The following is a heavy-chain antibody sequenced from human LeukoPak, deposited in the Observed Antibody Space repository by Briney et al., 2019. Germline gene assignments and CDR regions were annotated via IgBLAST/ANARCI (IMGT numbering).Heavy chain of an antibody. V-gene: IGHV3-11*04. CDR2: INNKGDNI. J-gene: IGHJ4*02. CDR3: ATSCVFDY. CDR1: GFTFSDYV. Sequence: GGSLRLSCVGSGFTFSDYVMSWIRQVPGKEPEWLSYINNKGDNILYKDSVKGRFTISRDNAENSVYLQMNSLKAEDTAVYYCATSCVFDYWGQGALVIVSS.